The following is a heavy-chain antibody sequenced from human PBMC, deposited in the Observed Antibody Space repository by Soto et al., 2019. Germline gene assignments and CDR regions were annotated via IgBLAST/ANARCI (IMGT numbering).Heavy chain of an antibody. CDR2: IYPGDSDT. D-gene: IGHD3-3*01. CDR1: GYSFTSYW. CDR3: ARNGRGNYDFWSGYYEKAYYYYGMDV. Sequence: PGESLKISCKGSGYSFTSYWIGWVRQMPGKGLEWMGIIYPGDSDTRYSPSFQGQVTISADKSISTAYLQWSSLKASDTAMYYCARNGRGNYDFWSGYYEKAYYYYGMDVWGKGTTVNVS. J-gene: IGHJ6*04. V-gene: IGHV5-51*01.